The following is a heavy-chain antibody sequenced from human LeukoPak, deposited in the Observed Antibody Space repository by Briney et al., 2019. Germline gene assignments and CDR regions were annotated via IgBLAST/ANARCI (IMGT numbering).Heavy chain of an antibody. D-gene: IGHD2-2*01. CDR2: IYYTGDT. CDR3: ARAYFSSSSRYFDY. CDR1: GGSVSSPIY. J-gene: IGHJ4*02. V-gene: IGHV4-30-4*08. Sequence: PSETLSLTCSVSGGSVSSPIYWNWIRQHPGKGLEWIGYIYYTGDTFYNPSLKSRVTISVDTSKNQFSLKLSSVTAADTAVYFCARAYFSSSSRYFDYWGQGTLVTVSS.